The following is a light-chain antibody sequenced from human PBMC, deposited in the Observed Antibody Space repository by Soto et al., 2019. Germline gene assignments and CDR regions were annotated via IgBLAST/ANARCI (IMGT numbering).Light chain of an antibody. CDR1: QGISSY. V-gene: IGKV1-9*01. CDR3: QQLNSYPRIT. J-gene: IGKJ5*01. Sequence: DIQLTQSPSFLSASVGDRVTITCRASQGISSYLAWYQQKPGKAPKLLIYAASTLQSGVPSRFSGSGSGTEFTLTISSLQPEDFATYYCQQLNSYPRITFGQGTPLEIK. CDR2: AAS.